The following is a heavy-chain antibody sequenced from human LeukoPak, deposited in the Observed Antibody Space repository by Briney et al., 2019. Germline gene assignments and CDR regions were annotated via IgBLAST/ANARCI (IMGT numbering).Heavy chain of an antibody. CDR3: ARGLTEVGD. J-gene: IGHJ4*02. CDR1: GFTFSNYG. V-gene: IGHV3-33*01. Sequence: GRFLRLSCAASGFTFSNYGMHWVRQAPGKGLEWVAVIWYDGSNTFYVDSVKGRFTISRDNSKNTLYLQMNNLRAEDTAVYYCARGLTEVGDWGQGTLVTVSS. D-gene: IGHD1-14*01. CDR2: IWYDGSNT.